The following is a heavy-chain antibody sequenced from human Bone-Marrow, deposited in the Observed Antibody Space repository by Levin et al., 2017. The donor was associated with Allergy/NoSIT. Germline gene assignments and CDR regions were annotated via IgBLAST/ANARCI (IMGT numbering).Heavy chain of an antibody. CDR3: ARVLTTVTNANL. V-gene: IGHV4-39*01. Sequence: RASETLSLTCTVSGASISSSGYYWGWIRQPPGKGLEWIGSIYHSGSTYYNPSLKSRVTISIDTSKNRISLSLTSVTAGDTAVYYCARVLTTVTNANLWGQGTLVTVSS. CDR2: IYHSGST. J-gene: IGHJ4*02. D-gene: IGHD4-17*01. CDR1: GASISSSGYY.